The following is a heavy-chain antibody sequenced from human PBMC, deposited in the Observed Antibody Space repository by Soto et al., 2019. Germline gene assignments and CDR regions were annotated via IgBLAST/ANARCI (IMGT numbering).Heavy chain of an antibody. CDR1: GFSVSSNY. D-gene: IGHD1-26*01. Sequence: GESLRLSCAISGFSVSSNYLSWVRQAPGKGLEWVSVHYSGGSTYYADSVQGRFTISRDKSNNTLYLQMRRVRAEDTAVYFCARHRHPRGTVGATSPLDPWGQGTQVTVSS. CDR2: HYSGGST. CDR3: ARHRHPRGTVGATSPLDP. J-gene: IGHJ5*02. V-gene: IGHV3-53*01.